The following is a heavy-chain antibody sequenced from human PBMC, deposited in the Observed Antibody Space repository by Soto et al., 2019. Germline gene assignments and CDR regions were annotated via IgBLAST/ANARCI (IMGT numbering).Heavy chain of an antibody. Sequence: SVKVSCKASGYTFTSYDINWVRQATGQGLEWMGGIIPIIGTANYAQKFQGRVTITADESTSTAYMELSSLRSEDTAVYYCARGKSSGWYKALYYYYYGMDVWGQGTTVTVSS. D-gene: IGHD6-19*01. V-gene: IGHV1-69*13. J-gene: IGHJ6*02. CDR3: ARGKSSGWYKALYYYYYGMDV. CDR2: IIPIIGTA. CDR1: GYTFTSYD.